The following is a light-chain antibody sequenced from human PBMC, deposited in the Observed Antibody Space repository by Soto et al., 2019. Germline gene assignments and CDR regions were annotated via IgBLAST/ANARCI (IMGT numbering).Light chain of an antibody. Sequence: DIPLTQSPSFLSASVGDRVTITCRASQGMSSYLAWYQQKPGKAPKLLIYAASTLQSGVPSRFSGSGSGTEFTLTISSLQPEDFATYYCQQRNSYPRTFGQGTKVEIK. J-gene: IGKJ1*01. CDR1: QGMSSY. V-gene: IGKV1-9*01. CDR2: AAS. CDR3: QQRNSYPRT.